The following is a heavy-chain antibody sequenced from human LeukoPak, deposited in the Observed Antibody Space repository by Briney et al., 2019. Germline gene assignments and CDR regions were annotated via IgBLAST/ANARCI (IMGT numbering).Heavy chain of an antibody. CDR1: GGSISSYY. CDR3: ARAAEPYTPFDY. V-gene: IGHV4-59*01. Sequence: SETLSLTCTVSGGSISSYYWSWIRQPPGEGLEWIGYIYYSGSTNYNPSLKSRVTISVDTSKNQFSLKLSSVTAADTAVYYCARAAEPYTPFDYWGQGTLVTVSS. J-gene: IGHJ4*02. CDR2: IYYSGST. D-gene: IGHD1-14*01.